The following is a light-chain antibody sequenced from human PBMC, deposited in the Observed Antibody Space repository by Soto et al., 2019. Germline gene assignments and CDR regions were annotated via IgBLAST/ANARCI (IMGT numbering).Light chain of an antibody. J-gene: IGKJ1*01. Sequence: EIMMTQSPGTLSASPGERATLSCRASQSVSSNFAWYQQKPGQAPRVLIYAVSTRATGIPARFSGSGSGTEFTLTISSLQPEDCAVYYCQQYNKWPLTFGQGTKVDIK. CDR3: QQYNKWPLT. CDR1: QSVSSN. V-gene: IGKV3-15*01. CDR2: AVS.